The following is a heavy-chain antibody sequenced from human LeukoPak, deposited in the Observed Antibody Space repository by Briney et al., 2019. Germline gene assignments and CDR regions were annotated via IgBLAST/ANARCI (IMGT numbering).Heavy chain of an antibody. V-gene: IGHV1-2*02. J-gene: IGHJ4*02. Sequence: ASVKVSCKASGYTFTSYGISWVRQAPGQGLEWMGWINPNSGGTNYAQKFQGRVTMTRDTSISTAYMELSRLRSDDTAVYYCARDNGNTAMDLDYWGQGTLVTVSS. CDR3: ARDNGNTAMDLDY. D-gene: IGHD5-18*01. CDR2: INPNSGGT. CDR1: GYTFTSYG.